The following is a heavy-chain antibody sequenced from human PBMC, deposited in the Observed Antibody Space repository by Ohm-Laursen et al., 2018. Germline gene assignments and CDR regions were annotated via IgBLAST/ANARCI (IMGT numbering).Heavy chain of an antibody. CDR1: GFTFSSYG. D-gene: IGHD2-15*01. CDR2: ISYDGSNK. J-gene: IGHJ4*02. Sequence: SLRLSCSASGFTFSSYGMHWVRQAPGKGLEWVAVISYDGSNKYYADSVKGRFTISRDNSKDTLYLQMNSLRNEDTAIYYCAKDVGVAFAYDSWGQGTLVTVSS. CDR3: AKDVGVAFAYDS. V-gene: IGHV3-30*18.